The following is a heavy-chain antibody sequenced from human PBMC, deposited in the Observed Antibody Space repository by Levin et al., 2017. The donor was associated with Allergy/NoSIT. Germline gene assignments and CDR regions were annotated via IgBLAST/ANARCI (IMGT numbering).Heavy chain of an antibody. J-gene: IGHJ6*02. D-gene: IGHD3-10*01. CDR3: ARDMVYYYGSGSPHYYYYSMDV. V-gene: IGHV3-33*01. CDR1: GFTFSSYG. CDR2: IWYDGSNE. Sequence: GSLRLSCAASGFTFSSYGMHWVRQAPGKGLEWVAVIWYDGSNEYYADSVKGRFTISRDNSKNTLYLQMNSLRAEDTAVYYCARDMVYYYGSGSPHYYYYSMDVWGQGTTVTVSS.